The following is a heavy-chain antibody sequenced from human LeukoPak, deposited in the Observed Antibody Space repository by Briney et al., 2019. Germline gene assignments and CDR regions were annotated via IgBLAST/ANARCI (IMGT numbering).Heavy chain of an antibody. D-gene: IGHD6-19*01. CDR3: AGTVAGTVHYYYGMDV. Sequence: SVKVSCKASGFTFTSSAMQWVRQARGQRLEWIGWIVVGSGNTNYAQKFQERVTITRDMSTSTAYMELSSLRSEDTAVYYCAGTVAGTVHYYYGMDVWGRGTTVTVSS. J-gene: IGHJ6*02. V-gene: IGHV1-58*02. CDR1: GFTFTSSA. CDR2: IVVGSGNT.